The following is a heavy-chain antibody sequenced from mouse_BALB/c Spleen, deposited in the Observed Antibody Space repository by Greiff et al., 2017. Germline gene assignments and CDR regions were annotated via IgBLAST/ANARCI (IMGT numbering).Heavy chain of an antibody. Sequence: EVQGVESGGGLVKPGGSLKLSCAASGFTFSSYAMSWVRQSPEKRLEWVAEISSGGSYTYYPDTVTGRFTISRDNAKNTLYLEMSSLRSEDTAMYYCARFIEGFAYWGQGTLVTVSA. CDR3: ARFIEGFAY. CDR2: ISSGGSYT. J-gene: IGHJ3*01. D-gene: IGHD1-2*01. V-gene: IGHV5-9-4*01. CDR1: GFTFSSYA.